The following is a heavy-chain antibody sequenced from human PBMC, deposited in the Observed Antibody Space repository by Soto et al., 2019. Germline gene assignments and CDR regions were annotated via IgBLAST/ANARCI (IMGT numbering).Heavy chain of an antibody. J-gene: IGHJ4*02. V-gene: IGHV4-59*01. CDR1: GGSISSYY. CDR3: ARVYSSSGWYYFDY. CDR2: IYYSGST. D-gene: IGHD6-19*01. Sequence: SETLSLTCTVSGGSISSYYWSWIRQPPGKGLEWIGYIYYSGSTNYNPSLKSRVTISVDTSKNQFSLKLSSVTAADTAVYYCARVYSSSGWYYFDYWVQGTLVTVSS.